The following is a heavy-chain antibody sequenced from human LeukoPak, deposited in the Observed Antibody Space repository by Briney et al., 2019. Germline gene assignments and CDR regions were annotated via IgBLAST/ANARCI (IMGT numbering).Heavy chain of an antibody. Sequence: ASVKVSCKASGYTFTGYYMHWVRQAPGQGLEWMGWINPNSGGTNYAQKFQGRVTMTRDTSASTAYMELSSLRSEDTAVYYCARSGRLRGIFDYWGQGTLVTVSS. J-gene: IGHJ4*02. CDR2: INPNSGGT. CDR3: ARSGRLRGIFDY. V-gene: IGHV1-2*02. CDR1: GYTFTGYY. D-gene: IGHD4-17*01.